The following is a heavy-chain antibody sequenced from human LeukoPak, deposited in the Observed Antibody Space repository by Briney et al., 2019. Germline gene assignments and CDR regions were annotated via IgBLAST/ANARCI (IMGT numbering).Heavy chain of an antibody. CDR3: ARAAYSSGWFVLCY. D-gene: IGHD6-19*01. J-gene: IGHJ4*02. CDR2: INAGNGNT. Sequence: GASVNVSCKASGYTFTSYAMHWVRQAPGQRLEWMGWINAGNGNTKYSQKFQGRVTITRDTSASTAYMELSSLRSEDTAVYYCARAAYSSGWFVLCYWGQGTLVTVSS. CDR1: GYTFTSYA. V-gene: IGHV1-3*01.